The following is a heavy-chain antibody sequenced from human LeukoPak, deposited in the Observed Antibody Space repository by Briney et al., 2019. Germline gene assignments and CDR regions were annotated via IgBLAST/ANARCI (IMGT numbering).Heavy chain of an antibody. D-gene: IGHD3-22*01. V-gene: IGHV3-49*04. CDR1: GFTFGDYA. CDR2: IRSKAYGGTT. CDR3: TREDTMILLIAFDI. J-gene: IGHJ3*02. Sequence: GGSLRLSCTASGFTFGDYAMSWVRQAPGKGLEWVGFIRSKAYGGTTEYAASVKGRFTISRDDSKSIAYLQMNSLKTEDTAVYYCTREDTMILLIAFDIWGQGIMVTVSS.